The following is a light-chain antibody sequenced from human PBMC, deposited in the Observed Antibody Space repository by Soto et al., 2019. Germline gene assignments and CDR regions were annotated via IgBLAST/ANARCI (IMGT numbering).Light chain of an antibody. V-gene: IGKV3-11*01. CDR2: DVS. Sequence: EIVLTQSPATLSLSPGERATLSCRASQSLSSYLAWYQQKPGQAPRLLIYDVSNRASGIPARFSGSGSETDFTLTISSLEPEDFAVYYCQQRSDWPLTFGQGTRLEIK. CDR3: QQRSDWPLT. J-gene: IGKJ5*01. CDR1: QSLSSY.